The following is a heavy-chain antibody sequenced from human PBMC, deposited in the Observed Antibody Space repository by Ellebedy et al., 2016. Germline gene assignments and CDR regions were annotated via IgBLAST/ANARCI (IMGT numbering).Heavy chain of an antibody. CDR1: GGSVSNNNW. CDR2: ILHSGRT. V-gene: IGHV4-4*02. J-gene: IGHJ3*02. Sequence: SETLSLTCAVSGGSVSNNNWWGWVRQAPGRGLEWIGEILHSGRTNYNPSLTSRATISMDKSRNQFSLNLYSVTAADTAVYYCARPGFLGAEVPGYALDIWGQGTMVTVSS. CDR3: ARPGFLGAEVPGYALDI. D-gene: IGHD1-1*01.